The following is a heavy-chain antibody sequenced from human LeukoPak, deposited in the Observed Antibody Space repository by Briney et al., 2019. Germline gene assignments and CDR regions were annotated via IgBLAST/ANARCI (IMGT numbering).Heavy chain of an antibody. CDR3: ARHGASSSWGFDP. J-gene: IGHJ5*02. CDR1: GSSINNYS. V-gene: IGHV4-59*08. CDR2: IYNSGST. Sequence: PSETLSLTCSVSGSSINNYSWNWTRQSPGKGLEWIGYIYNSGSTNYNPSLKSRVTISVDTSKNQFSLKLSSVTAADTAVYYCARHGASSSWGFDPWGQGTLVTVSS. D-gene: IGHD6-13*01.